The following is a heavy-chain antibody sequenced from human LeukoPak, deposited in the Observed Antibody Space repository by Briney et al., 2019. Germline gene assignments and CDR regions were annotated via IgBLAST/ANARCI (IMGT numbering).Heavy chain of an antibody. Sequence: SETLSLTCIVSGGSISSYYWSWIRQPPGKGLEWIGYIYYSGSTTYNPSLKSRVTISVDTSKNQFSLNLSSVTAADTAVYYCARGKKDASGSYPVDYWGQGTLVTVSS. CDR2: IYYSGST. J-gene: IGHJ4*02. CDR1: GGSISSYY. CDR3: ARGKKDASGSYPVDY. V-gene: IGHV4-59*01. D-gene: IGHD3-10*01.